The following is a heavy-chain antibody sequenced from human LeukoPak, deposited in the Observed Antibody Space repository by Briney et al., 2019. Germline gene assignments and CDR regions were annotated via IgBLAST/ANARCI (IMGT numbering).Heavy chain of an antibody. CDR2: IKQDGSEK. CDR3: SGYNWFDP. J-gene: IGHJ5*02. CDR1: GITFSSFW. V-gene: IGHV3-7*01. Sequence: GGSLRLSCAVSGITFSSFWMSWVRQAPGKGLEWVANIKQDGSEKCYVDSVKGRFTISRDNAKNSVYLQMNSLRVEDTAVYYCSGYNWFDPWGQGTLVTVSS.